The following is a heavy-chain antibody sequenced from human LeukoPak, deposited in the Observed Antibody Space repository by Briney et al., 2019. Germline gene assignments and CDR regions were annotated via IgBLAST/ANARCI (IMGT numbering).Heavy chain of an antibody. D-gene: IGHD6-13*01. CDR3: ARTGYSSSWYPA. V-gene: IGHV4-38-2*02. CDR2: IYHSGST. J-gene: IGHJ4*02. CDR1: GYSISSGYY. Sequence: PSETLSLTCTVSGYSISSGYYWGWIRQPPGKGLEWIGSIYHSGSTNYNPSLKSRVTISVDTSKNQFSLKLSSVAAADTAVYYCARTGYSSSWYPAWGQGTLVTVSS.